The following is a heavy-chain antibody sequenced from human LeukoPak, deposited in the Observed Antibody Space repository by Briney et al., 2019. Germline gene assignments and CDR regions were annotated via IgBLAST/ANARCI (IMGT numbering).Heavy chain of an antibody. V-gene: IGHV3-49*04. CDR2: ISSKAYGRTK. J-gene: IGHJ6*03. Sequence: GGSLRLAWAASGFTFDSVGVGWVRHAPGRGLGWVGFISSKAYGRTKEYSASVKRRFTISRDDQKSIAYLQMNILKPESTAVYSCTRDLSGRRFGEEVGYYMDVWGKGQTATISS. CDR1: GFTFDSVG. CDR3: TRDLSGRRFGEEVGYYMDV. D-gene: IGHD3-10*01.